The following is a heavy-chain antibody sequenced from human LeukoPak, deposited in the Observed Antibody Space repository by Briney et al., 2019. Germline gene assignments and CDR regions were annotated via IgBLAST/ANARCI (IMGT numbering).Heavy chain of an antibody. Sequence: PSETLSLTCTVSGGSISSGDYYWSWIRQPPGKGLEWIGSIYYSGSTYYNPSLKSRVTISVDTSKNQFSLKLSSVTAADTAVYYCARDAMDSHDSSGYDYWGQGTLVTVSS. CDR3: ARDAMDSHDSSGYDY. D-gene: IGHD3-22*01. CDR2: IYYSGST. CDR1: GGSISSGDYY. V-gene: IGHV4-39*07. J-gene: IGHJ4*02.